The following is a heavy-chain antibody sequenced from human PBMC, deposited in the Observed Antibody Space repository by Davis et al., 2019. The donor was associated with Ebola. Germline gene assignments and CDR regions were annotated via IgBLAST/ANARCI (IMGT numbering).Heavy chain of an antibody. V-gene: IGHV6-1*01. CDR2: TYYRSKWYN. D-gene: IGHD3-3*01. J-gene: IGHJ4*02. CDR1: GDSVSSNSAA. CDR3: AREGFWSGYRSRFDY. Sequence: SQTLSLTCAISGDSVSSNSAAWNWIRQSPSRGLEWLGRTYYRSKWYNDYAVSVKSRITINPDTSKNQFSLKLSSVTAADTAVYYCAREGFWSGYRSRFDYWGQGTLVTVSS.